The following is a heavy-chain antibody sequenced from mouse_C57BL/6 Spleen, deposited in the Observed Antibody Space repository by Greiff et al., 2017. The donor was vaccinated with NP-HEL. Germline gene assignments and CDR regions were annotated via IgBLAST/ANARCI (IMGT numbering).Heavy chain of an antibody. CDR2: ISDGGSYT. CDR3: ARALYYSNYDAMDY. V-gene: IGHV5-4*01. CDR1: GFTFSSYA. J-gene: IGHJ4*01. D-gene: IGHD2-5*01. Sequence: EVQLVESGGGLVKPGGSLKLSCAASGFTFSSYAMSWVRQTPEKRLEWVATISDGGSYTYYPDNVKGRFTISRDNAKNNLYLQMSHLKSEDTAMYYCARALYYSNYDAMDYWGQGTSVTVSS.